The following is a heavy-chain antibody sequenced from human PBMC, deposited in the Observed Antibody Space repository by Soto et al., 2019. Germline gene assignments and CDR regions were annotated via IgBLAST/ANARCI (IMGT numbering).Heavy chain of an antibody. J-gene: IGHJ4*02. CDR3: AKDITSRVAAACTLCVF. D-gene: IGHD6-13*01. Sequence: EVQLVESGGGLVQPGRSLRLSCAASGFTFDDYAMHWVRQAPGKGLEWVSGISWNSGSIGYADSVKGRFTISRDNAKNSLYLQMNSLRAEDTALYYCAKDITSRVAAACTLCVFWGQGTLVTVSS. V-gene: IGHV3-9*01. CDR1: GFTFDDYA. CDR2: ISWNSGSI.